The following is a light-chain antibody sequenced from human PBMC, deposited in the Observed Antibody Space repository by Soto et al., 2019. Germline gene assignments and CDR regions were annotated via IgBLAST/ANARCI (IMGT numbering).Light chain of an antibody. J-gene: IGLJ2*01. V-gene: IGLV1-44*01. Sequence: QSVLTKPPSASGTPGQRVTISWSGTNSNVGSYTVDWYQQIPGTAPKLLIYRNTQRPSGVSDRFSGSKSGTSASLAISGLQSEDEADYYCAAWDDSLDSPVFGGGTKLTVL. CDR2: RNT. CDR1: NSNVGSYT. CDR3: AAWDDSLDSPV.